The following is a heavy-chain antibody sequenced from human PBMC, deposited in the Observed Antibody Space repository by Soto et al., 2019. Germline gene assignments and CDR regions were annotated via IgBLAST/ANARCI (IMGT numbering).Heavy chain of an antibody. CDR2: ISAYNGNT. D-gene: IGHD3-22*01. J-gene: IGHJ4*02. CDR1: GYTFTSYG. Sequence: ASVKVSCKASGYTFTSYGISWVRQAPGQGLEWMGWISAYNGNTNYAQKLQGRVTMTTDTSTSTAYMELRSLRSDDTAVYYCARASRKSITMTTGTFDYWGQGTLVTVSS. V-gene: IGHV1-18*01. CDR3: ARASRKSITMTTGTFDY.